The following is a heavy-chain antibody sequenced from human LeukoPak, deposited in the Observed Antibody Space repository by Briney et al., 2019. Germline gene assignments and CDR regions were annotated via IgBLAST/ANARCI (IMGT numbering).Heavy chain of an antibody. V-gene: IGHV3-23*01. J-gene: IGHJ4*02. Sequence: PGGSLRLSCAASGFTFSSYGMSWVRQAPGKGLEWVSAISGSGDSTYYADSVKGRFTISRDNSKNTLYLQMNSLRAEDTAVYYCAKMGLESSGYCFDFWGQGTLVTVSS. D-gene: IGHD3-22*01. CDR2: ISGSGDST. CDR1: GFTFSSYG. CDR3: AKMGLESSGYCFDF.